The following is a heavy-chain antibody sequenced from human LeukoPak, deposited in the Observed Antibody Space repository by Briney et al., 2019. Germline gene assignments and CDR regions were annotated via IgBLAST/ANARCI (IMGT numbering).Heavy chain of an antibody. Sequence: PSETLSLTCAVSGGSISSSNWWSWVRQPPGKGLEWIGEIYHSGSTNYNPSLKSRVPISVDKSKNQFSLKLSSVTAADTAVYYGSGSYYYYGMDVWGKGTTVTVSS. D-gene: IGHD1-26*01. CDR1: GGSISSSNW. CDR2: IYHSGST. V-gene: IGHV4-4*02. J-gene: IGHJ6*04. CDR3: SGSYYYYGMDV.